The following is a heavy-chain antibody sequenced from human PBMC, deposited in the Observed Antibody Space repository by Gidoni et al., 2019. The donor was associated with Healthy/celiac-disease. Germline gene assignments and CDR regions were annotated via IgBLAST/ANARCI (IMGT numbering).Heavy chain of an antibody. V-gene: IGHV1-46*03. D-gene: IGHD4-17*01. J-gene: IGHJ4*02. CDR3: ARDTYGDYDEGNDY. CDR2: INPSGCST. Sequence: MGIINPSGCSTSYAQKFQGRVTMTRDTSTSTVYMELSSLRSEDTAVYYSARDTYGDYDEGNDYWGQGTLVTVSS.